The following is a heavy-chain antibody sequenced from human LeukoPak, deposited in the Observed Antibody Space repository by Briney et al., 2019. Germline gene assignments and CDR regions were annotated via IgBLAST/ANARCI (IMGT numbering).Heavy chain of an antibody. J-gene: IGHJ3*02. V-gene: IGHV3-53*01. CDR2: IYSGGST. CDR1: GFTVGSNY. D-gene: IGHD3-10*01. CDR3: AKDHSSGWPDAFDI. Sequence: TGGSLRLSCAASGFTVGSNYMSWVRQAPGKGLEWVSVIYSGGSTYYADSVKGRFTISRDNSKNTLYLQMNSLRAEDTAVYYCAKDHSSGWPDAFDIWGQGTMVTVSS.